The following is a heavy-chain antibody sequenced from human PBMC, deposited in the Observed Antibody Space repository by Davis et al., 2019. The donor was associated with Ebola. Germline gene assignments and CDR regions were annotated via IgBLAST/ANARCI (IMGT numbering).Heavy chain of an antibody. CDR3: ARDCALGYSSSCQDY. D-gene: IGHD6-13*01. Sequence: GGSLRLSCAASGFTVSSNYMSWIRQAPGKGLEWVSYISSSGSTIYYADSVKGRFTISRNNAKNSLYLQMNSLRAEDTAVYYCARDCALGYSSSCQDYWGQGTLVTVSS. CDR2: ISSSGSTI. CDR1: GFTVSSNY. V-gene: IGHV3-11*01. J-gene: IGHJ4*02.